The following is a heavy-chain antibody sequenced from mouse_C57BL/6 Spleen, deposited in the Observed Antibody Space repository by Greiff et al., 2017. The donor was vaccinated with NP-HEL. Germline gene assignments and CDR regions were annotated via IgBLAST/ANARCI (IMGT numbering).Heavy chain of an antibody. J-gene: IGHJ4*01. CDR1: GYTFTSYW. CDR3: ARSGNTVVAPWAMDY. CDR2: IDPSDSYT. V-gene: IGHV1-69*01. D-gene: IGHD1-1*01. Sequence: QVQLQQPGAELVMPGASVKLSCKASGYTFTSYWMHWVKQRPGQGLEWIGEIDPSDSYTNYNQKFKGKSTLTVDKSSSTAYMQLSSLTSEASAVYYCARSGNTVVAPWAMDYWGQGTSVTVSS.